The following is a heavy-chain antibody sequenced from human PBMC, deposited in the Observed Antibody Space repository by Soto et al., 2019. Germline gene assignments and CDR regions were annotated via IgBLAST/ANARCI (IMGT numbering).Heavy chain of an antibody. Sequence: VRSLRLSCAASGFTFSSHWMSWVRQAPGKGLEWVANIKQDGSEKYYVDSVKGRFTISRDNAKNSLYLQMNSLRAEDTAVYYCARDVMVRGVTLFDYWGQGTLVTVSS. V-gene: IGHV3-7*01. CDR2: IKQDGSEK. D-gene: IGHD3-10*01. CDR3: ARDVMVRGVTLFDY. J-gene: IGHJ4*02. CDR1: GFTFSSHW.